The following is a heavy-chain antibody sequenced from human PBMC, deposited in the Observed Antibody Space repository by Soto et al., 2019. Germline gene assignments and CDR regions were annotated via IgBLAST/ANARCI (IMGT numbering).Heavy chain of an antibody. D-gene: IGHD1-26*01. CDR3: ARDRGSGSYIDY. J-gene: IGHJ4*02. CDR2: IWYDGSNK. CDR1: GFTFSSYG. Sequence: QVQLVESGGGVVQPGRSLRLSCAASGFTFSSYGMHWVRQAPGKGLEWVAVIWYDGSNKYYADSVKGRFTISRDNSKNTLYLQMNSLRAEDTAVYYCARDRGSGSYIDYWGQGTLVTVSS. V-gene: IGHV3-33*01.